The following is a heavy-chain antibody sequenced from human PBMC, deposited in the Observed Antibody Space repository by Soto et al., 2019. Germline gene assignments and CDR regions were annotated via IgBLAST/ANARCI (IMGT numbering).Heavy chain of an antibody. CDR2: INAGNGNT. Sequence: ASVKVSCKASGYTFTSYAMHWVRQAPGQRLEWMGWINAGNGNTKYSQKFQGRVTITRDTSASTAYMELSSLRSEDTAVYYCARGAAAGNFLDFDYWGQGTLVTSPQ. V-gene: IGHV1-3*01. CDR1: GYTFTSYA. J-gene: IGHJ4*02. CDR3: ARGAAAGNFLDFDY. D-gene: IGHD6-13*01.